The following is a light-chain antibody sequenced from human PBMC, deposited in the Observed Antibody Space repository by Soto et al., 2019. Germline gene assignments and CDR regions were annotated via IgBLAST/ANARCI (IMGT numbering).Light chain of an antibody. CDR2: DAS. Sequence: DIQMTQSPSTLSASVGDRVSITCRASQSINNWLAWYQQKPGKASKLLIFDASTLEGGVPSRFSGSGSGSEFTLTISSLQPDDFATYYCQHYNSYSGAFGGGTKVELK. CDR1: QSINNW. V-gene: IGKV1-5*01. CDR3: QHYNSYSGA. J-gene: IGKJ4*01.